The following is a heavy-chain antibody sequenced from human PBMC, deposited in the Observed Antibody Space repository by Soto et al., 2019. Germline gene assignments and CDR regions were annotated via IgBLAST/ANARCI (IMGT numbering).Heavy chain of an antibody. D-gene: IGHD3-22*01. V-gene: IGHV1-69*01. CDR1: GGTFSSYA. J-gene: IGHJ4*03. CDR3: ARALYYYDSSGYPGYFDY. Sequence: QVPLVQSGAEVKKPGSSVKVSCKASGGTFSSYAISWVRQAPGQGLEWMGGIIPIFGTANYAQKFQGRVTITADESTSTAYMELSSLRSEDTAVYYCARALYYYDSSGYPGYFDYWGQGTTVTVSS. CDR2: IIPIFGTA.